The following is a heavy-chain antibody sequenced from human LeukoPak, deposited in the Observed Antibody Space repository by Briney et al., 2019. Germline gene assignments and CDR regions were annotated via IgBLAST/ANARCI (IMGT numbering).Heavy chain of an antibody. V-gene: IGHV4-39*07. D-gene: IGHD3-9*01. CDR3: ARTRYFDWLLSINWFDP. CDR1: GGSISSSSYY. J-gene: IGHJ5*02. CDR2: IYYSGST. Sequence: PSETLSLTCTVSGGSISSSSYYWGWIRQPPGKGLEWIGGIYYSGSTYYNPSLKSRVTISVDTSKNQFSLKLSSVTAADTAVYYCARTRYFDWLLSINWFDPWGQGTLVTVSS.